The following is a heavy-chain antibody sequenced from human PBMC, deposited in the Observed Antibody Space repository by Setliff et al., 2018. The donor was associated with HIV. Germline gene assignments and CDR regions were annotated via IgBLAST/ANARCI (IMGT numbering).Heavy chain of an antibody. CDR2: ISPTGNT. CDR3: AKSSPSIGYISDH. V-gene: IGHV4-59*03. J-gene: IGHJ4*02. CDR1: GASISSYY. D-gene: IGHD5-12*01. Sequence: SETLSLTCSVSGASISSYYWSWIRQPPGKGLEWIGYISPTGNTNYNPSLKSRVTISTDTSKSQFSLNVRSVSAADTAVYFCAKSSPSIGYISDHWGQGTLVTVSS.